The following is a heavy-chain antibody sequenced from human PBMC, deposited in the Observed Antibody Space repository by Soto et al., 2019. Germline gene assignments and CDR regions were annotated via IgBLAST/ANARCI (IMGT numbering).Heavy chain of an antibody. CDR3: AKGRGFYSDNDFDP. D-gene: IGHD3-22*01. J-gene: IGHJ5*02. V-gene: IGHV4-4*07. Sequence: QVQLLESGPGLVKPSETLSLTCSVSLDSISNSYWTWIRQPAGKGLEWIGHIYSSGNAKYNPSLKSRVTMSLDTSKTQFSLSLKSVAAADTAIYYCAKGRGFYSDNDFDPWGQGTQVTVSS. CDR2: IYSSGNA. CDR1: LDSISNSY.